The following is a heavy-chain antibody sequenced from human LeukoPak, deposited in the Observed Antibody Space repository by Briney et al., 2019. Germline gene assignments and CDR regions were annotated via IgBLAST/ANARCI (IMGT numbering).Heavy chain of an antibody. CDR1: GFSFDGLG. J-gene: IGHJ6*03. D-gene: IGHD6-6*01. CDR3: ARAVCPTIKFCDSSYFMDV. V-gene: IGHV3-20*04. Sequence: GSLRLSCAASGFSFDGLGMTWVRQVPGKGLEWVAGINWNGASTGYADSVRGRFTISRDNAKNSLYLQMNSLRAEDTALYYCARAVCPTIKFCDSSYFMDVWGKGTTVNVS. CDR2: INWNGAST.